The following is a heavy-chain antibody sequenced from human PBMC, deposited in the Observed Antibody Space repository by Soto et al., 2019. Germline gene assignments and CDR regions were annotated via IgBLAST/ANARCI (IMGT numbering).Heavy chain of an antibody. CDR1: GFSLSTSGMC. CDR3: ARGPLTYYYDSSGSYYFDY. Sequence: SGPTLVNPTQTLTLTCTFSGFSLSTSGMCVSWIRQPPGKALEWLARIDWDDDKYYSTSLKTRLTISKDTSKNQVVLTMTNMDPVDTATYYCARGPLTYYYDSSGSYYFDYWGQGTLVTVSS. V-gene: IGHV2-70*11. CDR2: IDWDDDK. J-gene: IGHJ4*02. D-gene: IGHD3-22*01.